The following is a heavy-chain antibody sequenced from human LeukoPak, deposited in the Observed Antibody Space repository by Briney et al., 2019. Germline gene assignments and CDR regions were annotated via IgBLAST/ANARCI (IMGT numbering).Heavy chain of an antibody. D-gene: IGHD2-2*01. CDR2: FIPIFGTA. V-gene: IGHV1-69*01. CDR3: ARGSQRLGVPAAMYGMDV. Sequence: SVKVSCKASGGTFSSYAISWVLQAPGQGLECMGGFIPIFGTANYAQTFYGRVTITADESTSTAYKELSSLRSEDTAVYYCARGSQRLGVPAAMYGMDVWGKGTTVTVSS. CDR1: GGTFSSYA. J-gene: IGHJ6*04.